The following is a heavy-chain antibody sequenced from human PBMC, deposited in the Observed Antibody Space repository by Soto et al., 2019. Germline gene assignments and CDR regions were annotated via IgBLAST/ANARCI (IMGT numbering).Heavy chain of an antibody. CDR3: ARSTPGNPFDI. V-gene: IGHV3-21*01. Sequence: GGSLRLSCAASGFSFTTYTMNWVRQAPGKGLEWVASISAGGRSIYYADSLKGRSTVSRDNAKSSLYLQMNSLRAEDTAVYYCARSTPGNPFDIWGQGTMVTVSS. D-gene: IGHD4-4*01. CDR2: ISAGGRSI. J-gene: IGHJ3*02. CDR1: GFSFTTYT.